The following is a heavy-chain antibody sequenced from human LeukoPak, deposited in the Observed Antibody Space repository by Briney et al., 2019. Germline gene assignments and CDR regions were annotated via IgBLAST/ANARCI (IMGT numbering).Heavy chain of an antibody. CDR3: ARASRTAMVDY. Sequence: SETLSLTCTVSGGSISSSSYYWGWIRQPPGKGLEWIGYIYYSGSTNYNPSLKSRVTISVDTSKNQFSLKLSSVTAADTAVYYCARASRTAMVDYWGQGTLVTVSS. V-gene: IGHV4-61*05. J-gene: IGHJ4*02. CDR2: IYYSGST. CDR1: GGSISSSSYY. D-gene: IGHD5-18*01.